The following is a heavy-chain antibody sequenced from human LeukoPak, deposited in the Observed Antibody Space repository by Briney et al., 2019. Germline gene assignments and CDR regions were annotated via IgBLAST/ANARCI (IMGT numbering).Heavy chain of an antibody. CDR1: GGSISSYY. CDR2: IYYSGST. D-gene: IGHD3-10*01. Sequence: PSETLSLTCTVSGGSISSYYWSWIRQPPGKGLEWIGYIYYSGSTNYNPSLKSRVTISVDTSKNQFSLKLSSVTAADTAVYYCARDRGSGSYWHYYYYGADVWGLGTTVSVSS. J-gene: IGHJ6*02. V-gene: IGHV4-59*01. CDR3: ARDRGSGSYWHYYYYGADV.